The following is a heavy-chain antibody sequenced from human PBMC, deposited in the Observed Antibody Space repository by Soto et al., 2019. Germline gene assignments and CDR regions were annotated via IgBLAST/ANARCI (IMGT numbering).Heavy chain of an antibody. Sequence: SETLSLTCTVSGGSVSSGSYYWSWIRQPPGKGLEWIGYIYYSGSTNYNPSLKSRVTISVDTSKNQFSLKLRSVTAADTAVYYCAREVGTLYDILTGPYYFDYWGQGTLVTVSS. CDR3: AREVGTLYDILTGPYYFDY. V-gene: IGHV4-61*01. CDR2: IYYSGST. CDR1: GGSVSSGSYY. D-gene: IGHD3-9*01. J-gene: IGHJ4*02.